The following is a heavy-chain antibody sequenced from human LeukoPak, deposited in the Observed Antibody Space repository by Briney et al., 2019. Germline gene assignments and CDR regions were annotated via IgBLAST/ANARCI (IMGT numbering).Heavy chain of an antibody. CDR1: GVTFSSYA. J-gene: IGHJ3*02. CDR2: ISGSSDST. CDR3: AKRAVAGTGRGFDI. D-gene: IGHD6-19*01. Sequence: GGTLRLSCAASGVTFSSYAMNWVRQPPGKGLEWVYLISGSSDSTDYAASVKGRFTISRDNSKNTLYLQINSLRADDTAVYYCAKRAVAGTGRGFDIWGQGTLVTVSS. V-gene: IGHV3-23*01.